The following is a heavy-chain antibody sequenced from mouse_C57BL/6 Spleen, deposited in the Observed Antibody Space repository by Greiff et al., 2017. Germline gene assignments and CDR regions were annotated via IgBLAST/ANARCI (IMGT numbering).Heavy chain of an antibody. CDR2: IRNKANGYTT. J-gene: IGHJ4*01. D-gene: IGHD1-1*01. CDR3: ARSHCGSSAMDD. Sequence: EVKLVESGGGLVQPGGSLSLSCAASGFTFTDYYMSWVRQPPGKALEWLGFIRNKANGYTTEYSASVKGRFTISRDNSQSILYLQLNALRAEDSATYYFARSHCGSSAMDDWGQGTSVTVSS. V-gene: IGHV7-3*01. CDR1: GFTFTDYY.